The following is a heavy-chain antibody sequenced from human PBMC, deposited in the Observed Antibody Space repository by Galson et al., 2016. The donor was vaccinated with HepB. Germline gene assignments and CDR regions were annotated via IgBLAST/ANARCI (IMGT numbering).Heavy chain of an antibody. J-gene: IGHJ6*04. CDR3: ARATDYGDYANGMDV. CDR1: GDSVSRNGVT. CDR2: TYYMSNWDY. Sequence: CAISGDSVSRNGVTWNWIRQSPSRGLEWLGRTYYMSNWDYDYAVSVNSRITIIPDTSRNQFSLYLRSVTPEDTAVYYCARATDYGDYANGMDVWGKGTTVTVSS. D-gene: IGHD4-17*01. V-gene: IGHV6-1*01.